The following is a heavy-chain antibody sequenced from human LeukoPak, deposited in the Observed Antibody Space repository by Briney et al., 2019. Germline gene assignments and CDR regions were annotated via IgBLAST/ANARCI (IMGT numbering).Heavy chain of an antibody. CDR3: ARVDDWNALEY. CDR2: VYYSGGT. V-gene: IGHV4-59*11. Sequence: SESLSLTCTVSGGSLNNHYWSWIRQPPGKALEWIGYVYYSGGTNYNPSLKIRVTISVDTSKNQFSLKLRSVTAADTALYYCARVDDWNALEYWGQGTLVTVSS. CDR1: GGSLNNHY. J-gene: IGHJ4*02. D-gene: IGHD1-1*01.